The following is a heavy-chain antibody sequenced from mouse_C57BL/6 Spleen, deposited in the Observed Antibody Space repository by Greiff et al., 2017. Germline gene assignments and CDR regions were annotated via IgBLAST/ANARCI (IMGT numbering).Heavy chain of an antibody. CDR2: INPSSGYT. CDR1: GYTFTSYW. CDR3: ECLLSEYFDY. J-gene: IGHJ2*01. Sequence: VQLQESGAELAKPGASVKLSCKASGYTFTSYWMHWVNQRPGQGLEWIGYINPSSGYTKYNQKFKDKATLTADKSSSTAYMQLSSLTYEDSAGYYCECLLSEYFDYWGQGTTLTVSS. D-gene: IGHD2-1*01. V-gene: IGHV1-7*01.